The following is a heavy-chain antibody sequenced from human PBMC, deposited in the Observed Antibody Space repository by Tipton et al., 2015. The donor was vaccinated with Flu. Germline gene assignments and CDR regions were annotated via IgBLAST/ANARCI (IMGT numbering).Heavy chain of an antibody. D-gene: IGHD4-11*01. CDR2: VLQAGNS. J-gene: IGHJ5*02. Sequence: LRLSCSVSGDSIGSPYFWGWLRQPPGKGLEWIGNVLQAGNSYYNPSLKTRVTISLDRPNNQFSLRLTSVTAADTAVYFCARRDYSNYVSEPRNWFDPWGQGTLVTVSS. CDR3: ARRDYSNYVSEPRNWFDP. CDR1: GDSIGSPYF. V-gene: IGHV4-38-2*01.